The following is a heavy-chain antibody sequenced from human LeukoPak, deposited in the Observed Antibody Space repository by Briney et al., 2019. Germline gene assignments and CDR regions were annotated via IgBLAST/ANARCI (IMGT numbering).Heavy chain of an antibody. D-gene: IGHD6-25*01. CDR1: GYSFTGYY. V-gene: IGHV1-2*02. CDR2: INPNSGGT. CDR3: VFLGAAGS. J-gene: IGHJ4*02. Sequence: AASVTLSCKASGYSFTGYYMHWVRQAPGHGLEWMGWINPNSGGTNSAQKFQGRVTMTRETSISTVSMESKRLRSDNTAVYYCVFLGAAGSWGQGTLVTVSS.